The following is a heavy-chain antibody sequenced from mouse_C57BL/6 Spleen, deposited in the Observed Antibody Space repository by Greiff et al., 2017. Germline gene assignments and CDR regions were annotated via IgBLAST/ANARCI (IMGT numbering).Heavy chain of an antibody. CDR1: GYAFSSYW. Sequence: QVQLQQSGAELVKPGASVKISCKASGYAFSSYWMNWVKQRPGKGLEWIGQIYPGDGDTNYNGKFKGKATLTADKSSSTAYMQLSSLTSEDSAVYFCARPSNGDDGGGDYFDYWGQGTTLTVSS. CDR3: ARPSNGDDGGGDYFDY. J-gene: IGHJ2*01. V-gene: IGHV1-80*01. CDR2: IYPGDGDT. D-gene: IGHD4-1*02.